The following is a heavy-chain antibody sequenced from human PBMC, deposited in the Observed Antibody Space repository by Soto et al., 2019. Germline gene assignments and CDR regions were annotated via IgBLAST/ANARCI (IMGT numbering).Heavy chain of an antibody. Sequence: SETLSLTCTVSGGSVSSYYWSWIRQPPGKGLEWIGYIYYSGSTNYNPSLKSRVTISVDTSKNQFSLKLSSVTAADTAVYYCASDYGDYAAFDIWGQGTMVTVSS. V-gene: IGHV4-59*02. CDR2: IYYSGST. CDR1: GGSVSSYY. J-gene: IGHJ3*02. CDR3: ASDYGDYAAFDI. D-gene: IGHD4-17*01.